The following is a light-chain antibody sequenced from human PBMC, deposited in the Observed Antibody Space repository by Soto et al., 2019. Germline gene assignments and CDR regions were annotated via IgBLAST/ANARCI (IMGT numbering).Light chain of an antibody. CDR2: ATS. V-gene: IGKV3-20*01. CDR3: QQYGRSPLT. CDR1: QSVSSSS. Sequence: EIVFPQCPDTLSLSPGERATLSCRASQSVSSSSVAWYQQKPGQAPRLLIYATSYRATDIPVRFSAGGAGTDFTLTISRLEPEDFAVYYGQQYGRSPLTFGQGTKVDI. J-gene: IGKJ1*01.